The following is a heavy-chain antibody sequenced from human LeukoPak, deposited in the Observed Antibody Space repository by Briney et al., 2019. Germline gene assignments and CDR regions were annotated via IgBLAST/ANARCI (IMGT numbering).Heavy chain of an antibody. D-gene: IGHD3-10*01. Sequence: GGSLRLSCAASGFTFSSYAMSWVRQAPGKGLEWVSAISGSGGSTYYADSVKGRFTISRDNAKNSLYLQMNSLRAEDTAVYYCARDAYGSGSYYSAFDIWGQGTMVTVSS. CDR3: ARDAYGSGSYYSAFDI. CDR1: GFTFSSYA. V-gene: IGHV3-23*01. J-gene: IGHJ3*02. CDR2: ISGSGGST.